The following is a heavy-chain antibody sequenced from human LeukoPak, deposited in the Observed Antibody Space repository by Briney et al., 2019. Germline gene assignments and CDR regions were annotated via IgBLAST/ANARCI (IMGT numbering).Heavy chain of an antibody. V-gene: IGHV4-34*01. CDR2: INHSGST. CDR1: GRSFRGYY. CDR3: ARWEGGIYYEFDY. D-gene: IGHD1-26*01. J-gene: IGHJ4*02. Sequence: SETLSLTCAVYGRSFRGYYWSWIRQPPGKGLEWIGEINHSGSTNYNPSLKSRVTISVDTSKNQFSLKLSSVTAADTAVYYCARWEGGIYYEFDYWGQGTLVTVSS.